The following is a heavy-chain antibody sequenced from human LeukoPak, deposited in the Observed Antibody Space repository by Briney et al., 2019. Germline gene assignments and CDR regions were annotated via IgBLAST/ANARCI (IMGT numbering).Heavy chain of an antibody. CDR2: IKQDGSEK. D-gene: IGHD3-22*01. CDR3: ARDSSHITMIGYFQH. Sequence: GGSLRLSCVASGFIFSSYWMSWVRQAPGKGLEWVANIKQDGSEKYYVDSVKGRFTISRDNAKNSLYLQMNCLRAEDTAVYYCARDSSHITMIGYFQHWGQGTLVTVSS. CDR1: GFIFSSYW. V-gene: IGHV3-7*01. J-gene: IGHJ1*01.